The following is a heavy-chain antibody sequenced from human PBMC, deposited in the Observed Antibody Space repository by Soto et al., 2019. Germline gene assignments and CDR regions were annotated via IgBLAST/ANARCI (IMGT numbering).Heavy chain of an antibody. CDR2: IHPNSGGT. CDR1: GYTFIDYY. D-gene: IGHD6-19*01. Sequence: QVQLVQSGTEVKRPGASVKVSCKASGYTFIDYYIHWVRQAPGQGPEWMGWIHPNSGGTHYAQKFQGMVTMTRGTAISTGYMELVRLTSDVTAVYSCARGFRWLVGGDWGQGTLVIVSS. CDR3: ARGFRWLVGGD. V-gene: IGHV1-2*02. J-gene: IGHJ4*02.